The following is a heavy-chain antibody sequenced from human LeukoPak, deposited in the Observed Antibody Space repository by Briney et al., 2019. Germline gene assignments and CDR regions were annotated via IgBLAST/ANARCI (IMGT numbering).Heavy chain of an antibody. V-gene: IGHV3-11*06. CDR3: ARGSEWSSGVSDY. CDR2: ISGSSAYI. CDR1: GFPFSDHY. D-gene: IGHD3-3*01. Sequence: PGGSLRLSCAASGFPFSDHYMIWIRQAPGKGLEWVSSISGSSAYIYYADSVKGRFTISRDNAKNSLYLQMNSPRAEDTAVYYCARGSEWSSGVSDYWGQGTLVTVSS. J-gene: IGHJ4*02.